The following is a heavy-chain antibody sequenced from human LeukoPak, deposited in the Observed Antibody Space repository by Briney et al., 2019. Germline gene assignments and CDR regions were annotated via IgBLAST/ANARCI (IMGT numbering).Heavy chain of an antibody. CDR3: ARLRMRPGRWFDP. V-gene: IGHV1-46*01. CDR2: INPSGGST. J-gene: IGHJ5*02. D-gene: IGHD1-14*01. Sequence: GASVKVSCKASGYTFTNYYMHWVRQAPGQGLEWMGIINPSGGSTSYAQKFQGRVTMTRDTSTSTVYMELSSLRSEDTAVYYCARLRMRPGRWFDPWGQGTLVTVSS. CDR1: GYTFTNYY.